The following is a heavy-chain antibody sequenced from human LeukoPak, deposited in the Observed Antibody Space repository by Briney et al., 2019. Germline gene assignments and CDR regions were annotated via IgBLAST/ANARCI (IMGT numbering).Heavy chain of an antibody. CDR2: IYYSGST. J-gene: IGHJ4*02. D-gene: IGHD5-18*01. CDR3: ARVGEGYSYGYGSPYYFDY. Sequence: SETLSHACTVSGGSISSYYWSWIRQPPGKGLEWIGYIYYSGSTNYNPSLKSRVTISVDTSKNQFSLKLSSVTAADTAVYYCARVGEGYSYGYGSPYYFDYWGQGTLVTVSS. V-gene: IGHV4-59*01. CDR1: GGSISSYY.